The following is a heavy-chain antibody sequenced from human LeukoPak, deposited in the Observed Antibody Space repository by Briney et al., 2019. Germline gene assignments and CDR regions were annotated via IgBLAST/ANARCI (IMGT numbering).Heavy chain of an antibody. Sequence: SETLSLTCTVSGGSISSSSYYWGWIRQPPGTGLEWIGSIYYSGSTYYNPSLKSRVTISVDTSKNQFSLKLSSVTAADTAVYYCARDSRAPYYYDSSGHDYWGQGTLVTVSS. CDR3: ARDSRAPYYYDSSGHDY. CDR2: IYYSGST. J-gene: IGHJ4*02. CDR1: GGSISSSSYY. V-gene: IGHV4-39*07. D-gene: IGHD3-22*01.